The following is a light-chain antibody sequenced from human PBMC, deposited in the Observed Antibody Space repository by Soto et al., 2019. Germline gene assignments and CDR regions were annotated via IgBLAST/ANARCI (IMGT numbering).Light chain of an antibody. V-gene: IGKV3-11*01. CDR2: DAS. CDR3: EQRSNWPPRYT. Sequence: EIVLTQSPATLSLSPGERATLSCRASQSVSSYLAWYQQKPGQAPRLLIYDASNRATGIPARFSGSGSGTDFTVTISSLEPEDFAVDYCEQRSNWPPRYTFGQGTKLEIK. CDR1: QSVSSY. J-gene: IGKJ2*01.